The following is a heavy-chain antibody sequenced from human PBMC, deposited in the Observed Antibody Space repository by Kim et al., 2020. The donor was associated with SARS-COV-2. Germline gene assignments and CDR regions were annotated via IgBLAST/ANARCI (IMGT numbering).Heavy chain of an antibody. CDR3: ARDSELPDSNYYYYYYMDV. Sequence: GGSLRLSCAASGFTFSSYSMNWVRQAPGKGLEWVSSISSSSSYIYYADSVKGRFTISRDNAKNSLYLQMNSLRAEDTAVYYCARDSELPDSNYYYYYYMDVWGKGTTVTVSS. CDR2: ISSSSSYI. CDR1: GFTFSSYS. V-gene: IGHV3-21*01. D-gene: IGHD1-7*01. J-gene: IGHJ6*03.